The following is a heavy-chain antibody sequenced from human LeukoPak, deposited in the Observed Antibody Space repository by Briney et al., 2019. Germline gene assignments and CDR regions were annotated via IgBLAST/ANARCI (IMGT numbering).Heavy chain of an antibody. J-gene: IGHJ4*02. CDR3: ARDAYLPPRGSSSSVDY. CDR2: IYYSGST. CDR1: GGSISSGDYY. Sequence: ASETLSLTCTVSGGSISSGDYYWSWIRQPPGKGLEWIGYIYYSGSTYYNPSLKSRVTISADTSKNQFSLKLSSVTAADTAVYYCARDAYLPPRGSSSSVDYWGQGTLVTVSS. D-gene: IGHD6-6*01. V-gene: IGHV4-30-4*08.